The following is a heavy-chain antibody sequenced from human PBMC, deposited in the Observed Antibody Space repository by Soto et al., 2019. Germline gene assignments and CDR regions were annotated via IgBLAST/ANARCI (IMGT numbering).Heavy chain of an antibody. Sequence: QVQLVQSGAEVKMPGASVKVSCKASGYTFTNFDISWVRQATGQGLEWMGWMDPKSGNADYAQKFQGRLTLTRNTSINTPYMELRSLTSDDTAVYFCARSPMAPAPVDFWGQGTLVTVSS. CDR1: GYTFTNFD. V-gene: IGHV1-8*01. CDR2: MDPKSGNA. D-gene: IGHD3-10*01. J-gene: IGHJ4*02. CDR3: ARSPMAPAPVDF.